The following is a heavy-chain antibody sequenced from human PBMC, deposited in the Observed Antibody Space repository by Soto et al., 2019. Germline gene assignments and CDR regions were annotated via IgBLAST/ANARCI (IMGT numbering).Heavy chain of an antibody. D-gene: IGHD3-22*01. CDR2: ISAYNGNT. Sequence: GASVKVSCKASGYTFTSYGISWVRQAPGQGLEWMGWISAYNGNTNYAQKLQGRVTMTTDTSTSTAYMELRSLRSDDTAVYYCARDSPGYDSSGYYYVDYWGQGTLVTVSS. CDR1: GYTFTSYG. CDR3: ARDSPGYDSSGYYYVDY. J-gene: IGHJ4*02. V-gene: IGHV1-18*01.